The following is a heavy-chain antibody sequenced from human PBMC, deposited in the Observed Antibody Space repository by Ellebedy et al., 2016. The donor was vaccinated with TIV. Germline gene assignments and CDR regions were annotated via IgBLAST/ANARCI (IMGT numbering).Heavy chain of an antibody. CDR1: GFSFSSFW. CDR3: VRDVPAFMIPFGGVIV. CDR2: IKQDGGEK. V-gene: IGHV3-7*03. Sequence: GGSLRLXXAASGFSFSSFWMTWVRQAPGKGLEWVADIKQDGGEKNYVDSVKGRFTISRDNAKNSLYLQMNSLRAEDTAVYYCVRDVPAFMIPFGGVIVWGQGTLVTVSS. D-gene: IGHD3-16*02. J-gene: IGHJ4*02.